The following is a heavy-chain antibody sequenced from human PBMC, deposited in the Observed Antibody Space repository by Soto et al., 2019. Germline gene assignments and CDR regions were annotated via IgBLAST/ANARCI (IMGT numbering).Heavy chain of an antibody. CDR1: GFTFSSYW. V-gene: IGHV3-7*03. CDR3: ARERMTAVATFDY. J-gene: IGHJ4*02. Sequence: EVQLVESGGGLVQPGGSLRLSCAASGFTFSSYWMSWVRQAPGTGQEWVANIKQDGSEKYYVDSVKGRFTISRDNAKNSLYLHMNSLRGEDTAVYYCARERMTAVATFDYWGQGTLVTVSS. CDR2: IKQDGSEK. D-gene: IGHD4-17*01.